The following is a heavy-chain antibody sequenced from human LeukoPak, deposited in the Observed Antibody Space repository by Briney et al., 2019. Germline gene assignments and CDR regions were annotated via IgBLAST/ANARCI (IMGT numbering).Heavy chain of an antibody. Sequence: RASVKVSCKASGDTSGSYAMNLVRRAPGQGLEWVARNISLLGITNHAQKLQGRVTVNADTSTNTVYMELSSLRPDDTAVYYCARARSRITFGGIRHAFDIWGQGTLVTVSS. CDR1: GDTSGSYA. D-gene: IGHD3-16*01. CDR2: NISLLGIT. J-gene: IGHJ3*02. CDR3: ARARSRITFGGIRHAFDI. V-gene: IGHV1-69*04.